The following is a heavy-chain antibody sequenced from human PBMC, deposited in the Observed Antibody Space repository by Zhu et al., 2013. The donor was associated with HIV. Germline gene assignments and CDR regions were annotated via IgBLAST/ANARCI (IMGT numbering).Heavy chain of an antibody. V-gene: IGHV1-46*01. CDR2: INSAGATI. J-gene: IGHJ4*02. CDR1: GDGFSNYY. Sequence: QVQLVQSGAEVKKPGASVKVSCKASGDGFSNYYIHWVRHAPGQGLEWMGIINSAGATIKYAQKFQGRVTLTRDTSTNTVYVQLGNLRLDDTAVYYCARDRGGYDPFYFDYWGQGTLVTVSS. D-gene: IGHD5-12*01. CDR3: ARDRGGYDPFYFDY.